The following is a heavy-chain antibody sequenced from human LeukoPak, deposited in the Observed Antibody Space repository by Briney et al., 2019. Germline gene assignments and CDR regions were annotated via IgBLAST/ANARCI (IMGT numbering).Heavy chain of an antibody. D-gene: IGHD3-10*01. J-gene: IGHJ6*02. CDR1: GGSFSGYY. CDR2: IYYSGST. V-gene: IGHV4-30-4*01. CDR3: ARDARITMVRGVRYYYYGMDV. Sequence: SETLSLTCAVYGGSFSGYYWSWIRQPPGKGLEWIGYIYYSGSTYYNPSLKSRVTISVDTSKNQFSLKLSSVTAADTAVYYCARDARITMVRGVRYYYYGMDVWGQGTTVTVSS.